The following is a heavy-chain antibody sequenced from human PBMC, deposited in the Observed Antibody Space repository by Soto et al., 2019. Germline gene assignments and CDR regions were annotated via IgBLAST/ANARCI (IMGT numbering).Heavy chain of an antibody. J-gene: IGHJ4*02. CDR3: ARGGYCSGGSCYSGLPPDY. CDR1: AFTLSTYA. V-gene: IGHV3-30-3*01. D-gene: IGHD2-15*01. CDR2: ISYDGSNK. Sequence: PGGSLRLSCAASAFTLSTYAMHWVRQAPGKGLEWVAVISYDGSNKYYADSVKGRFTISRDNSKNTLYLEMSILRAEDTAVYYCARGGYCSGGSCYSGLPPDYWGQGALVTVSS.